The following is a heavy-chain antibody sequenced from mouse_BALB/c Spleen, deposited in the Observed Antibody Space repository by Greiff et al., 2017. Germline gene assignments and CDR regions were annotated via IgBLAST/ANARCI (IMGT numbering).Heavy chain of an antibody. CDR2: ISSGSSTI. V-gene: IGHV5-17*02. CDR3: ARLAHYYAMDY. Sequence: EVHLVESGGGLVQPGGSRKLSCAASGFTFSSFGMHWVRQAPEKGLEWVAYISSGSSTIYYADTVKGRFTISRDNPKNTLFLQMTSLRSEDTAMYYCARLAHYYAMDYWGQGTSVTVSS. CDR1: GFTFSSFG. J-gene: IGHJ4*01.